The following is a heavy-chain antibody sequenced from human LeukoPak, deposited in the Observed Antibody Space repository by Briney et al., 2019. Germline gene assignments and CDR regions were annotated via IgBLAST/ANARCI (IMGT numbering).Heavy chain of an antibody. J-gene: IGHJ6*02. V-gene: IGHV4-39*07. D-gene: IGHD6-13*01. CDR1: GGSISSSSYY. Sequence: SETLSLTCTVSGGSISSSSYYWGWIRQPPGKGLEWIGSIYYSGSTNYNPSLKSRVTISVDTSKNQFSLKLSSVTAADTAVYYCARIRHNSSSWGYYYYGMDVWGQGTTVTVSS. CDR2: IYYSGST. CDR3: ARIRHNSSSWGYYYYGMDV.